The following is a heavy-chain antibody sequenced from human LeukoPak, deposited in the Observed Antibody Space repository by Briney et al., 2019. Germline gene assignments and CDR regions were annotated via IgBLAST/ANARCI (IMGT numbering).Heavy chain of an antibody. CDR3: ASRPFLYGFRPYFDN. J-gene: IGHJ4*02. Sequence: SETLSLTCAVYGGSFSPFHWNWIRQSPAKGLEWLGEMKQSGTPRYNPSLQSRVTISVDKSKNQFSLNVRSVTAADTAVYYCASRPFLYGFRPYFDNWAQGTLVTVSS. V-gene: IGHV4-34*01. D-gene: IGHD3-10*01. CDR1: GGSFSPFH. CDR2: MKQSGTP.